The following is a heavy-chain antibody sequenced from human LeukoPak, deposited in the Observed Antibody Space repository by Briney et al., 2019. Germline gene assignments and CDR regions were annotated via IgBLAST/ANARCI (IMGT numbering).Heavy chain of an antibody. D-gene: IGHD2-2*02. CDR2: IIPIFGTA. Sequence: SVKVSCKASGGTFSSYAISWVRQAPGQGLEWMGGIIPIFGTANYAQKFQGRVTITADESTSTAYMELSSLRSEDTAVYYCAGGSRKVVPAAIRTAPYYYYYYMDVWGKGTTVTVSS. CDR3: AGGSRKVVPAAIRTAPYYYYYYMDV. J-gene: IGHJ6*03. CDR1: GGTFSSYA. V-gene: IGHV1-69*01.